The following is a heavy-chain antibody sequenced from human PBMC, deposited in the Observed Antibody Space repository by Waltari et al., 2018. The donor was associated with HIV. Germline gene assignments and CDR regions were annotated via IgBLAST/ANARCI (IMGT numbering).Heavy chain of an antibody. J-gene: IGHJ4*02. CDR2: ISSSRSTI. CDR3: ARDPFVGMVVAYYFDY. D-gene: IGHD2-15*01. CDR1: GFTFSNFG. Sequence: EVQVVESGGGLVQPGGSLRLACTASGFTFSNFGSNWVRQAPGKGLEWISYISSSRSTIYADSVKGRFTISRDNAKNSLYLQMNSLRAEDTAVYYCARDPFVGMVVAYYFDYWGQGTVVTVSS. V-gene: IGHV3-48*04.